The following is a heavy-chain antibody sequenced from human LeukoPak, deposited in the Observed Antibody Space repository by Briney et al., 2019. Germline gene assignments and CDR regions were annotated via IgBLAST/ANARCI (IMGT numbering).Heavy chain of an antibody. V-gene: IGHV4-59*01. CDR1: GGSISNKY. Sequence: SETLSLTCTVSGGSISNKYWSWIRHPPGKGLEWIGYIYYSGSTNYNPSLKSRVTILADTSKNQLSLKLSSVTAADTAVYYCARDSYYYDSSGYYRFDYWGQGTLVTVSS. D-gene: IGHD3-22*01. J-gene: IGHJ4*02. CDR2: IYYSGST. CDR3: ARDSYYYDSSGYYRFDY.